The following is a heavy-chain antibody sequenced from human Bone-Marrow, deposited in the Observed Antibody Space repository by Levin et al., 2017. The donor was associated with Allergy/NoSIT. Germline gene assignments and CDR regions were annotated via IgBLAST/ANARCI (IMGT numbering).Heavy chain of an antibody. CDR2: ISRTSDYI. CDR3: ARVRVGSVSSVNFFYYFDY. CDR1: GFNFNNYA. J-gene: IGHJ4*02. Sequence: GGSLRLSCAASGFNFNNYAMNWFRQAPGQGLEWVSSISRTSDYIRYADSVKGRFTIFRDNSKNFVFLQMKTLRVADTVVYYCARVRVGSVSSVNFFYYFDYWGRGTPVAVSS. D-gene: IGHD2/OR15-2a*01. V-gene: IGHV3-21*06.